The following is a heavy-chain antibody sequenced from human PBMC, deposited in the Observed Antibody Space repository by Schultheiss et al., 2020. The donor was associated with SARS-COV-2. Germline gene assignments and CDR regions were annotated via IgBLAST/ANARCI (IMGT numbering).Heavy chain of an antibody. CDR3: ARDNLSGQRIFDY. CDR1: GFNLSSYA. J-gene: IGHJ4*02. CDR2: ISSNGGST. Sequence: GGSLRLSCAASGFNLSSYAMHWVRQAPGKGLEYVSAISSNGGSTYYANSVKGRFTISRDNSKNTLYLQMGSLRAEDMAVYYCARDNLSGQRIFDYWGQGTLVTVAS. V-gene: IGHV3-64*01. D-gene: IGHD2-15*01.